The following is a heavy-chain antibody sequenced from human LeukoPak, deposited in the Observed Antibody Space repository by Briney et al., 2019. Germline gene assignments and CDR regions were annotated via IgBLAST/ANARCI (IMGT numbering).Heavy chain of an antibody. Sequence: GGSLRLSCAASGFTFSSYSMTWVRQAPGKGLEWVSSISSSSYIYYADSVKGRFTISRDNAKNSLYLQMNSLRAEDTAVYYCARGRRQQPDDYWGQGTLVTVSS. CDR1: GFTFSSYS. D-gene: IGHD6-13*01. V-gene: IGHV3-21*01. CDR2: ISSSSYI. CDR3: ARGRRQQPDDY. J-gene: IGHJ4*02.